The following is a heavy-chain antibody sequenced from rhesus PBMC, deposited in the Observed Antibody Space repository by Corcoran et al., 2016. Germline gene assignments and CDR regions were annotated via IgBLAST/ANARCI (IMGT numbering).Heavy chain of an antibody. V-gene: IGHV4-169*01. CDR1: GGLINNRY. D-gene: IGHD4-35*01. CDR3: AKEEDYGNRGHRFDV. J-gene: IGHJ5-1*01. CDR2: IYGSGSRT. Sequence: QLQLQESGPGLVKPSETLSLSCAVAGGLINNRYWSWIRRAPGEGLEWIGYIYGSGSRTKYYPSLEVRVTLSVDTSKNQLSLRLSSVTAADTALYYCAKEEDYGNRGHRFDVWGPGVLITVSS.